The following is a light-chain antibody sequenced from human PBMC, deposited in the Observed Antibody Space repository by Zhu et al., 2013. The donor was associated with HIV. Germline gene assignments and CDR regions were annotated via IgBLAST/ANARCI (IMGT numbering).Light chain of an antibody. J-gene: IGKJ4*01. CDR2: DAS. CDR3: QQYGWSPLT. Sequence: ETVLTQSPATLSLSPGDRATLSCRASQSVVNYLAWYQVKPGQAPRLLIYDASNRATGIPVRFSGSGSGTDFTLTISRVEPEDFAVYYCQQYGWSPLTFGGGDHYGDQT. V-gene: IGKV3-11*01. CDR1: QSVVNY.